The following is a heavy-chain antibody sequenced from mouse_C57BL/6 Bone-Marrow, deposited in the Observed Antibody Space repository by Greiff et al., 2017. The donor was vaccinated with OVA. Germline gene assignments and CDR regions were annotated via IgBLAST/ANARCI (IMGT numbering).Heavy chain of an antibody. CDR1: GYTFTSYG. V-gene: IGHV1-81*01. Sequence: QVQLQQSGAELARPGASVKLSCKASGYTFTSYGISWVKQRTGQGLEWIGEIYPRSGNTSYNEKFKGKATLTADKSSSTAYMALRSLTSEDSAVYFCARALPHYYGSSPLAYGGQGTLVTVSA. CDR2: IYPRSGNT. CDR3: ARALPHYYGSSPLAY. J-gene: IGHJ3*01. D-gene: IGHD1-1*01.